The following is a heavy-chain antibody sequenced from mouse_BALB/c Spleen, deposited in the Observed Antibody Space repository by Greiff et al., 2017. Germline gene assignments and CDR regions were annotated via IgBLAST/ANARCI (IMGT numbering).Heavy chain of an antibody. D-gene: IGHD2-10*01. J-gene: IGHJ3*01. V-gene: IGHV3-2*02. Sequence: EGQRVESGPGLVKPSQSLSLTCTVTGYSITSDYAWNWIRQFPGNKREWMGYISYSGSTSYNPSLKSRISITRDTSKNQFFLQLNSVTTEDTATYYCARKGILPRRESAWFAYWGQGTLVTVSA. CDR3: ARKGILPRRESAWFAY. CDR1: GYSITSDYA. CDR2: ISYSGST.